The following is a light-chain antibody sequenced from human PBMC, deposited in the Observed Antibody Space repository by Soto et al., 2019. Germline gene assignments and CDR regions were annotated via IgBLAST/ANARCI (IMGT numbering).Light chain of an antibody. Sequence: DIQMTQSPSTLSASVGDRVTITCRASQSINNWLAWYQQKPGKAPKVLIYKASTLDSGLSSRFSGSGSGTEFTLTISSLQPDDFATDSCQQYNSFLLTFGGGTKVEI. V-gene: IGKV1-5*03. CDR2: KAS. CDR3: QQYNSFLLT. CDR1: QSINNW. J-gene: IGKJ4*01.